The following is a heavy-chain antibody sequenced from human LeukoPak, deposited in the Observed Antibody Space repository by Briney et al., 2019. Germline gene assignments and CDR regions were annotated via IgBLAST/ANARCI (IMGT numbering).Heavy chain of an antibody. CDR1: GFTFSSYA. Sequence: GGSLRLSCAASGFTFSSYAMSWVRQAPGKGLEWVSAISGSGGSTYYADSVKGRFTISRDNSKNTLYLQMNSLRAEDTAVYYCAGYHIVATITHYWGQGTLVTVSS. J-gene: IGHJ4*02. CDR2: ISGSGGST. V-gene: IGHV3-23*01. CDR3: AGYHIVATITHY. D-gene: IGHD5-12*01.